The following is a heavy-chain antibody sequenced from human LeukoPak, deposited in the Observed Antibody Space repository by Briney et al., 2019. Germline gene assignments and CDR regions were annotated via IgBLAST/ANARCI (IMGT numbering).Heavy chain of an antibody. D-gene: IGHD6-19*01. CDR3: AKSPCSSGWWRAFDI. CDR1: GFTFSSYA. Sequence: GGSLRLSCAASGFTFSSYAMSWVRQAPGKGLEWVSAISGSGGSTYYADSVKGRFTISRDNSKNTLYLQMNSPRAEDTAVYYCAKSPCSSGWWRAFDIWGQGTMVTVSS. CDR2: ISGSGGST. J-gene: IGHJ3*02. V-gene: IGHV3-23*01.